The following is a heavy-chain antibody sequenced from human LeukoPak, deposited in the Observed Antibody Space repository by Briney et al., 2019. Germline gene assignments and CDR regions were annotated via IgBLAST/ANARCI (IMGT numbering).Heavy chain of an antibody. J-gene: IGHJ3*02. Sequence: SETLSLTCTVSGGSISTYYWSWIRQPPGKGLEWIGYINYSGSTNYNPSLKSRVTISVDTSKNQFSLKLSSVTAADTAVYYCARLSKITFGGVIVPPGAFDIWGQGTMVTVSS. D-gene: IGHD3-16*02. CDR1: GGSISTYY. V-gene: IGHV4-59*12. CDR3: ARLSKITFGGVIVPPGAFDI. CDR2: INYSGST.